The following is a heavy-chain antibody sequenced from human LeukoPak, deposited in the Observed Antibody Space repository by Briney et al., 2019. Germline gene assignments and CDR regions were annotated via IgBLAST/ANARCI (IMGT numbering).Heavy chain of an antibody. J-gene: IGHJ4*02. V-gene: IGHV3-15*01. Sequence: GGSLRLSCAASGFTFSNAWMSWVRQAPGKGLEWVGRIKSKTDGWTTDYAAPVKGRFTISRDDSKNTLYLQMNSLKTDDTAVYYCTTDGFGSSRYYFDYWGQGTLVTVSS. D-gene: IGHD6-13*01. CDR1: GFTFSNAW. CDR2: IKSKTDGWTT. CDR3: TTDGFGSSRYYFDY.